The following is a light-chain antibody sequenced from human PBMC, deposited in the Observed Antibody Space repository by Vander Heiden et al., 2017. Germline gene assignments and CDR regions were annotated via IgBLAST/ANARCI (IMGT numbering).Light chain of an antibody. CDR1: QGLSSY. CDR2: AAS. V-gene: IGKV1-8*01. J-gene: IGKJ2*01. CDR3: QQYYSYPPYT. Sequence: AIRITQSPSSFSASTGDRVTITSRATQGLSSYLAWYQQKPVKAPKLLIYAASTLQSGVPSRFSGSGSGTDFTLTISCLQSEDFATYYCQQYYSYPPYTFGQGTKLEIK.